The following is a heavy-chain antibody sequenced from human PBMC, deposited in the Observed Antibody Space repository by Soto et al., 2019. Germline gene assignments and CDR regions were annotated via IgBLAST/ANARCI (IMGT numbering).Heavy chain of an antibody. CDR3: AISGYCSSTSCYTDYYYGMDV. Sequence: SETLSLTCTVSGGSISSYYWSWIRQPAGKGLEWIGRIYTSGSTNYNPSLKSRVTMSVDTSKSQFSLKLSSVTAADTAVYYCAISGYCSSTSCYTDYYYGMDVWGQGTTVIVSS. V-gene: IGHV4-4*07. CDR1: GGSISSYY. D-gene: IGHD2-2*02. CDR2: IYTSGST. J-gene: IGHJ6*02.